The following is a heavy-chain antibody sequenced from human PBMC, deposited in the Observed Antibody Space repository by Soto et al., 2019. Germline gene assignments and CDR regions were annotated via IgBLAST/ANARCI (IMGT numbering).Heavy chain of an antibody. Sequence: GGSLRLSCAASGFTFSSYSMNWVRQAPGKGLEWVSYISSSSSTIYYADSVKGRFTISRDNAKNSLYLQMNSLRAEDTAVYYCAREAGYSGYEGRYYYYYMDVWGKGTTVTVSS. CDR3: AREAGYSGYEGRYYYYYMDV. CDR1: GFTFSSYS. CDR2: ISSSSSTI. J-gene: IGHJ6*03. V-gene: IGHV3-48*01. D-gene: IGHD5-12*01.